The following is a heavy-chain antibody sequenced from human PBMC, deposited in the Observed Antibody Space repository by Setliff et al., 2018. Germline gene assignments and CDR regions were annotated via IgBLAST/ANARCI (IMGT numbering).Heavy chain of an antibody. CDR1: GYTITNFA. CDR3: ARSSISCYYACNYNYMDV. J-gene: IGHJ6*03. D-gene: IGHD2-2*01. CDR2: INTNSGNP. V-gene: IGHV7-4-1*02. Sequence: ASVKVSCKASGYTITNFALNLVRQAPGQGPEWMGWINTNSGNPTYAQGFTGRFVFSLDTSVSTAYLQISSLKAEDTAIYYCARSSISCYYACNYNYMDVWGKGTTVTVS.